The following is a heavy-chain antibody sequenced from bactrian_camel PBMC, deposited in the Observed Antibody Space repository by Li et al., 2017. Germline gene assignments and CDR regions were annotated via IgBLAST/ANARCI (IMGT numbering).Heavy chain of an antibody. J-gene: IGHJ4*01. CDR2: IYSGDGSA. CDR3: AASWDVTANAALGRMTSPEFGY. Sequence: HVQLVESGGGSVHAGGSLTLSCAVSGNGDGSGYWCTGWFRQAPGQEREGVAAIYSGDGSAIYTDSVKGRFTISKDNVANILYLQMDDLKPEDSAAYRCAASWDVTANAALGRMTSPEFGYWGEGTQVTVS. D-gene: IGHD2*01. V-gene: IGHV3S54*01. CDR1: GNGDGSGY.